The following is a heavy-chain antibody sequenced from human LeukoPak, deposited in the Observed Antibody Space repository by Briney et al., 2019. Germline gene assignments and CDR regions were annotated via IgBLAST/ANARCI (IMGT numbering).Heavy chain of an antibody. CDR3: AKALELIEPRTFDS. CDR2: ISGSGGST. D-gene: IGHD3-16*01. Sequence: GGSLRLSCTASGFTFSNYAMSWVRQGPGKGLEWVSAISGSGGSTYYADSVKGRFTISRDNSKNTLSLQMNSLRAEDTTVYYCAKALELIEPRTFDSRGQGTLVTVSS. V-gene: IGHV3-23*01. CDR1: GFTFSNYA. J-gene: IGHJ4*02.